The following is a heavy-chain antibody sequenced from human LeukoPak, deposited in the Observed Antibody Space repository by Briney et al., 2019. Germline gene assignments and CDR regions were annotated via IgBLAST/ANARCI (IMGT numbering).Heavy chain of an antibody. Sequence: GGSLRLSCAVSGFTVSGNYMSWIRQAPGKGLEWVSRVSTDGSSTTYADSVKGRFTISRDNAKNTLDLQMNSLRAEDTAVYYCAKWGCGGDCYSLAYWYFDLWGRGTLVTVSS. V-gene: IGHV3-74*01. CDR3: AKWGCGGDCYSLAYWYFDL. CDR1: GFTVSGNY. D-gene: IGHD2-21*02. J-gene: IGHJ2*01. CDR2: VSTDGSST.